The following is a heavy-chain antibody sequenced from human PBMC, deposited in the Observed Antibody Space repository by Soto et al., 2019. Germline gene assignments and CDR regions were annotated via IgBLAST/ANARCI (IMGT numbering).Heavy chain of an antibody. V-gene: IGHV1-18*01. CDR1: GYTFTTYG. CDR2: ISASYGDT. D-gene: IGHD5-12*01. Sequence: QVQMVQSANEVKRPGASVKVSCKASGYTFTTYGISWVRQDPGQGLEWMGWISASYGDTQYAPEVQDRVTLARDISTNTAYMKLRNLRSDDTAMYFCAIYSEPMRTIVTLAYWGQGTLVSVSS. CDR3: AIYSEPMRTIVTLAY. J-gene: IGHJ4*02.